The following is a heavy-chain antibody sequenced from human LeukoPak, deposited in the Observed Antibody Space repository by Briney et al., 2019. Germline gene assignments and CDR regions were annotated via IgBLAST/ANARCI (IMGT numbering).Heavy chain of an antibody. D-gene: IGHD2/OR15-2a*01. CDR2: IYPGDSNI. CDR3: ARGHFFYYYMDV. V-gene: IGHV5-51*01. Sequence: GESLKISCKGFGYSFISYWIGWVRQMPGKGLEWMGIIYPGDSNIKYSPSFQDQVTISVDKSISTAYLQWSSLKASDTAMYYCARGHFFYYYMDVWGTGTTVTVSS. J-gene: IGHJ6*03. CDR1: GYSFISYW.